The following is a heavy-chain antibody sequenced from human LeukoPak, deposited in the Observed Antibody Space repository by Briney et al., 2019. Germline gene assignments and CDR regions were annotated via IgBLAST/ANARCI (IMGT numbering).Heavy chain of an antibody. Sequence: NASETLSLTCTVSGGSISSSSYYWGWIRQPPGKGLEWIGSIYYSGSTYYNPSLKSRVTISVDTSKNQFSLKLSSVTAADTAVYYCARGKRITMVRGVRGHAFDIWGQGTMVTVSS. D-gene: IGHD3-10*01. J-gene: IGHJ3*02. V-gene: IGHV4-39*07. CDR1: GGSISSSSYY. CDR2: IYYSGST. CDR3: ARGKRITMVRGVRGHAFDI.